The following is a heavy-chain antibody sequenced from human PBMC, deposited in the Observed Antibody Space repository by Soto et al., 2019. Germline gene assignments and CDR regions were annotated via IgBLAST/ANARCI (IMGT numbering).Heavy chain of an antibody. CDR3: AREPPILDYGDYEFDY. CDR1: GYTFTSYG. D-gene: IGHD4-17*01. J-gene: IGHJ4*02. V-gene: IGHV1-18*01. Sequence: ASVKVSCKASGYTFTSYGISWVRQAPGQGLEWMGWISGYNGNTNYAQKLQGRVTMTTDTSTSTAYMELRSLRSDDTAVYYCAREPPILDYGDYEFDYWGQGTLVTVSS. CDR2: ISGYNGNT.